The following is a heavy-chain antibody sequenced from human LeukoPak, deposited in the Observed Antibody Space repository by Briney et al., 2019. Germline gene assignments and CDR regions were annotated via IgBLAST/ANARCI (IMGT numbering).Heavy chain of an antibody. CDR2: ISAYNGNT. CDR1: GYTFTGYY. CDR3: ARVDARDYYDSSGYYYPYYFDY. J-gene: IGHJ4*02. D-gene: IGHD3-22*01. Sequence: ASVKVSCKASGYTFTGYYMHWVRQAPGQGLEWMGWISAYNGNTNYAQKLQGRVTMTTDTSTSTAYMELRSLRSDDTAVYYCARVDARDYYDSSGYYYPYYFDYWGQGTLVTVSS. V-gene: IGHV1-18*04.